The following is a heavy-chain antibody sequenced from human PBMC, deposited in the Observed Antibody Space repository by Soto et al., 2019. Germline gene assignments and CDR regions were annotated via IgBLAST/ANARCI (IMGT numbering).Heavy chain of an antibody. CDR3: AKDASVDTANSYYFDY. Sequence: GGSLRLSCAASGFTFSSYAMSWVRQAPGKGLEWVSAISGSGGSTYYADSVKGRFTISRDNSKNTLYLQMNSLRAEDTAVYYCAKDASVDTANSYYFDYWGQGTLVTVSS. V-gene: IGHV3-23*01. CDR1: GFTFSSYA. D-gene: IGHD5-18*01. CDR2: ISGSGGST. J-gene: IGHJ4*02.